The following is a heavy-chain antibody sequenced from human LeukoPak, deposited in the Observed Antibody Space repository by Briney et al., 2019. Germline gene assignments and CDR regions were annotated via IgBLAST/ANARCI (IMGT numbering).Heavy chain of an antibody. Sequence: SETLSLTCTVSGGSISSGGYYWSWIRQHPGKGLEWIGYIYYSGSTYYNPSLKSRVTISVDTSKNQFSLKLSSVTAADTAVYYCARSTSRGYYNYWGQGTLVTVSS. J-gene: IGHJ4*02. D-gene: IGHD3-3*01. V-gene: IGHV4-31*03. CDR2: IYYSGST. CDR3: ARSTSRGYYNY. CDR1: GGSISSGGYY.